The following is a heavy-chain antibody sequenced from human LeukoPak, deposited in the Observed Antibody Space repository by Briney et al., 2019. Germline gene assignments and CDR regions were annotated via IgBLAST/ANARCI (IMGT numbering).Heavy chain of an antibody. CDR3: ARDQKAYSSGWSYWYFDL. D-gene: IGHD6-19*01. Sequence: AASVKVSCKASGYTFTGYYMHWVRQAPGQGLEWMGWINPNSGGTNYAQKFQGRVTMTRDTSISTAYMELSRLRSDDTAVYYCARDQKAYSSGWSYWYFDLWGRGTLVTVSS. V-gene: IGHV1-2*02. CDR1: GYTFTGYY. CDR2: INPNSGGT. J-gene: IGHJ2*01.